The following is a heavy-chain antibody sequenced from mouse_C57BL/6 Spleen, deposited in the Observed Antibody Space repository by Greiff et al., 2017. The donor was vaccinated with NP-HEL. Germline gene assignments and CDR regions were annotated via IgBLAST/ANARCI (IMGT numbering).Heavy chain of an antibody. CDR3: ARREDYYGLYAMDY. CDR2: IYPRSGNT. V-gene: IGHV1-81*01. D-gene: IGHD1-1*01. J-gene: IGHJ4*01. CDR1: GYTFTSYG. Sequence: QVQLQQSGAELARPGASVKLSCKASGYTFTSYGISWVKQSTGQGLEWIGEIYPRSGNTYYNEKFKGKATLTADKSSSTAYMELRSLTSEDSAVYFCARREDYYGLYAMDYWGQGTSVTVSS.